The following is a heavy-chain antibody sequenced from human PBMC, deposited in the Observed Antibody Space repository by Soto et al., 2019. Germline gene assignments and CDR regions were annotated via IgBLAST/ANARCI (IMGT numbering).Heavy chain of an antibody. Sequence: QVQLQESGPGLVKPSETLSLTCTVSGGSISSYYWSWIRQPPGKGLEWIGYIYYSGSTNYNPSLKSRVTISVDTSKNQFSLKLSSVTAADTAVYYCARDRGYCSGGSCFHYYYGMDVWGQGTTVTVSS. D-gene: IGHD2-15*01. CDR1: GGSISSYY. CDR2: IYYSGST. CDR3: ARDRGYCSGGSCFHYYYGMDV. V-gene: IGHV4-59*01. J-gene: IGHJ6*02.